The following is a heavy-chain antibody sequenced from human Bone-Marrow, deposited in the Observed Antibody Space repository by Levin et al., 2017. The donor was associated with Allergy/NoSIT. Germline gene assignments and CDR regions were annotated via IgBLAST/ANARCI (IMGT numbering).Heavy chain of an antibody. D-gene: IGHD3-22*01. Sequence: AASVKVSCKASGYTFSNYYVHWVRQAPGQGLEWMGIINASGGSTNYAQKFQGRVTMTRDTSTKTVYMELSSLKSDDTAVYYCATNPYDSSGYSYWFDPWGQGTLVTVSS. CDR2: INASGGST. V-gene: IGHV1-46*01. J-gene: IGHJ5*02. CDR1: GYTFSNYY. CDR3: ATNPYDSSGYSYWFDP.